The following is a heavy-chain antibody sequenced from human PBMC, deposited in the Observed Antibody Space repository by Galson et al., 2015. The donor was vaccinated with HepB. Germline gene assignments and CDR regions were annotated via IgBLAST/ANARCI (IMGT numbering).Heavy chain of an antibody. D-gene: IGHD2-2*01. Sequence: SVKVSCKASGYTFTGYYMQWVRQAPGQGLEWMGWINPNSGGATYAQKFQGRVTMTRDTSISTAYMELSRLRSDDTAVYYCARDHCTSPRCYENIYNGMDGWGQGTPVTVSS. CDR2: INPNSGGA. CDR1: GYTFTGYY. V-gene: IGHV1-2*02. J-gene: IGHJ6*02. CDR3: ARDHCTSPRCYENIYNGMDG.